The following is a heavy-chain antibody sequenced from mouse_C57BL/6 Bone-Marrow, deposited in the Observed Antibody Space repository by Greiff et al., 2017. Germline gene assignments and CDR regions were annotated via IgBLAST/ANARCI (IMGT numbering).Heavy chain of an antibody. CDR2: INYDGSST. D-gene: IGHD1-1*01. Sequence: DVKLVESEGGLVQPGSSMKLSCTASGFTFSDYYMAWVRQVPEKGLEWVANINYDGSSTYYLDSLKSRFIISRDNAKNILYLQMSSLKSEDTATYYCARVRYYGSRDYYAMDYWGQGTSVTGSS. CDR1: GFTFSDYY. J-gene: IGHJ4*01. CDR3: ARVRYYGSRDYYAMDY. V-gene: IGHV5-16*01.